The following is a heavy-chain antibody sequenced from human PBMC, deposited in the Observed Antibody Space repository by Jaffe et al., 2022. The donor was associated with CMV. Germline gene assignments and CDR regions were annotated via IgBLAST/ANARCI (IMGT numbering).Heavy chain of an antibody. CDR2: IYPDDSDT. CDR1: GYNFPSYW. V-gene: IGHV5-51*01. CDR3: ARSWGGDEQYYYHMDV. Sequence: EVQLVQSGAEVKKAGESLKISCKGSGYNFPSYWIAWVRQTPGKGLEWLGIIYPDDSDTSYNPSLQDRVSISADKSISTAYLQWDSLKASDTATYYCARSWGGDEQYYYHMDVWGTGTTVTVSS. J-gene: IGHJ6*03. D-gene: IGHD3-10*01.